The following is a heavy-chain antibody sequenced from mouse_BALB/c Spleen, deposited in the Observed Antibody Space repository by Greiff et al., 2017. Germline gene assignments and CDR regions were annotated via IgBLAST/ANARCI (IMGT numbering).Heavy chain of an antibody. V-gene: IGHV5-12-1*01. CDR1: GFAFSSYD. CDR3: ARLGYYDYVNAMDY. Sequence: DVKLVESGGGLVKPGGSLKLSCAASGFAFSSYDMSWVRQTPEKRLEWVAYISSGGGSTYYPDTVKGRFTISRDNAKHTLYLQMSSLKSEDTAMYYCARLGYYDYVNAMDYWGQGTSVTVSS. J-gene: IGHJ4*01. D-gene: IGHD2-4*01. CDR2: ISSGGGST.